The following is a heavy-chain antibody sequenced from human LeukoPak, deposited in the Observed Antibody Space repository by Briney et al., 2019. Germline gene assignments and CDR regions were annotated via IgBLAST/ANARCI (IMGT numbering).Heavy chain of an antibody. V-gene: IGHV3-48*01. J-gene: IGHJ4*02. CDR2: ISSSSRTR. D-gene: IGHD6-13*01. Sequence: PGGSLRLSCAGSGFTFSSYSINWVRQAPGKGLEWLSYISSSSRTRYYADSVKGRFTISRDNSKNTLYLQMNSLRAEDTAVYYCAKVRHSSSRRVPIFDYWGQGTLVTVSS. CDR3: AKVRHSSSRRVPIFDY. CDR1: GFTFSSYS.